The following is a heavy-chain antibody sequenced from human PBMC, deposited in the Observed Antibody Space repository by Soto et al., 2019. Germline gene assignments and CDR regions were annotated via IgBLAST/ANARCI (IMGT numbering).Heavy chain of an antibody. Sequence: LETLSLTCTFSGGSIGSCSYFWGWIRQPPGKGLEWIGSIYYSGSTYYNPSLKSRVTISVDTSKNQFSLKLSSVTAADTAVYYCARRGYYYYGMDVWGQGTTVT. V-gene: IGHV4-39*01. J-gene: IGHJ6*02. CDR1: GGSIGSCSYF. CDR3: ARRGYYYYGMDV. D-gene: IGHD1-26*01. CDR2: IYYSGST.